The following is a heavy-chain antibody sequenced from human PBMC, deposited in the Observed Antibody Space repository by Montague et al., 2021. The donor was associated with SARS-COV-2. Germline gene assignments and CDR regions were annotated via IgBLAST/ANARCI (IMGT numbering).Heavy chain of an antibody. CDR2: TYYRSKWYN. CDR1: GDSVSSNIAT. V-gene: IGHV6-1*01. D-gene: IGHD2-21*02. J-gene: IGHJ2*01. Sequence: CAISGDSVSSNIATWNWIRQSPSRGLEWLGRTYYRSKWYNDYAVSVKSRVIINPDTSNNRISLQLNSVTPEDTAVYYCARAYCGGDCYFYWYFALWGRGTLVPVSS. CDR3: ARAYCGGDCYFYWYFAL.